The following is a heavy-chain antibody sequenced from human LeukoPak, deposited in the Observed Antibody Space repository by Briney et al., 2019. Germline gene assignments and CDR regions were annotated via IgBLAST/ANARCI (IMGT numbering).Heavy chain of an antibody. CDR1: GFTFSSYW. J-gene: IGHJ4*02. D-gene: IGHD4-17*01. V-gene: IGHV3-74*01. Sequence: GGSLRLSCAASGFTFSSYWMHWVRHAPGKGLVWVSRINSDGSSTSYADSVKGRLTISRDNAKNTLYLQMNSLRAEDTAVYYCARGTTVTKGAGWGQGTLVTVSS. CDR2: INSDGSST. CDR3: ARGTTVTKGAG.